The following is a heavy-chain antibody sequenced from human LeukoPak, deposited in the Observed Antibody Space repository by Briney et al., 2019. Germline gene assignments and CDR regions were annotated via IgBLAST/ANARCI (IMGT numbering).Heavy chain of an antibody. D-gene: IGHD3/OR15-3a*01. CDR1: GFTFSTYW. V-gene: IGHV3-74*01. CDR3: ARGFWTGVEY. Sequence: GRSLRLSCAASGFTFSTYWMHWVRQAPGEGLVWVSRNKSDGSDTSYADSVKGRFTISRDNAKNTLYLQMNSLRAEDTAVYYCARGFWTGVEYWGQGALVTVSS. J-gene: IGHJ4*02. CDR2: NKSDGSDT.